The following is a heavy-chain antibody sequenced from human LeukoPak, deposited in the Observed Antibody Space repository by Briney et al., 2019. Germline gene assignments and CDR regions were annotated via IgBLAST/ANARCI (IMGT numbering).Heavy chain of an antibody. CDR3: ASREGGYSGYDVGEVY. Sequence: KAGGSLRLSCAASGFTFSSYSMNWVRQAPGKGLEWVSSISSSSSYIYYADSVKGRFTISRDNVKNSLYLQMNSLRAEDTAVYYCASREGGYSGYDVGEVYWGQGTLVTVSS. V-gene: IGHV3-21*01. CDR2: ISSSSSYI. D-gene: IGHD5-12*01. J-gene: IGHJ4*02. CDR1: GFTFSSYS.